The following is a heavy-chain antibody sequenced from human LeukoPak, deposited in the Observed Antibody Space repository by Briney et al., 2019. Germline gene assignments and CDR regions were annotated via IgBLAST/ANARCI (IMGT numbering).Heavy chain of an antibody. V-gene: IGHV1-2*02. J-gene: IGHJ4*02. Sequence: GASVKVSCKASGYTFTGYYMYWVRQAPGQGLEWMGWINPNSGGTNYAQKFRGRVTMTRDTSISTGYMELSRLRADDTAVYHCARGVYYDSRGYCFDYWGQGTLVTVSS. D-gene: IGHD3-22*01. CDR2: INPNSGGT. CDR1: GYTFTGYY. CDR3: ARGVYYDSRGYCFDY.